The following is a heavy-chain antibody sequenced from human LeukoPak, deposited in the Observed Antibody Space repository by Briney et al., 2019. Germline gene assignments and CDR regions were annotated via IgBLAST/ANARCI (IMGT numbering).Heavy chain of an antibody. CDR3: ARDSRMSYYYGSGSYYTARYFDY. CDR2: ISSSSSYT. V-gene: IGHV3-11*06. Sequence: GGSLRLSCAASGFTFSDYYMSWIRQAPGKGLEWVSYISSSSSYTNYADSVKGRFTISRDNAKNSLYLQMNSLRAEDTAVYYCARDSRMSYYYGSGSYYTARYFDYWGQGTLSPSPQ. J-gene: IGHJ4*02. D-gene: IGHD3-10*01. CDR1: GFTFSDYY.